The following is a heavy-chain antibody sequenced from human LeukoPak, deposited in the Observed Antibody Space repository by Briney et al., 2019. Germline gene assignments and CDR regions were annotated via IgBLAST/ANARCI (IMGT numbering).Heavy chain of an antibody. CDR3: ARVRSVATNWFDP. CDR2: IKQDGSEK. Sequence: GGSLRLSCAASGFTFSSYWMNWVRQAPGKGLEWVAHIKQDGSEKYYVDSVKGRFTISRDNAKNSLYLQLNSLRSEDTAVYYCARVRSVATNWFDPWGQGTLVTVSS. V-gene: IGHV3-7*01. CDR1: GFTFSSYW. J-gene: IGHJ5*02. D-gene: IGHD5-12*01.